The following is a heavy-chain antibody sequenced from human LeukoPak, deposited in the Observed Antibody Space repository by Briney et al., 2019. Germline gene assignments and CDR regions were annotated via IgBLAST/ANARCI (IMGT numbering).Heavy chain of an antibody. CDR2: ISSSSSYI. V-gene: IGHV3-21*01. CDR1: GFTFSSDS. J-gene: IGHJ4*02. CDR3: AKSSTSSQSPFDY. Sequence: GGSLRLSCAASGFTFSSDSMNWVRQAPGKGLEWVSSISSSSSYIYYADSVKGRFTISRDNAKNSLYLQMNSLRAEDTAVYYCAKSSTSSQSPFDYWGQGTLVTVSS. D-gene: IGHD2-2*01.